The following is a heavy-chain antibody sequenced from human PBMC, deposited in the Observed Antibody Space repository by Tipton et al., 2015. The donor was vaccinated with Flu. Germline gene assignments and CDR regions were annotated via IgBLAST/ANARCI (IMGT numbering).Heavy chain of an antibody. Sequence: PGLVKPSETLSLTCTVSGYSISSRYYWGWIRQPPGKGLEWIGCVYHGGTTYYNPSLKSRVAISVDTSKNQFSLKLTSVTAADTAVYYCARQSTLWYFDFWGRGTLLTVSS. CDR1: GYSISSRYY. D-gene: IGHD5/OR15-5a*01. CDR3: ARQSTLWYFDF. CDR2: VYHGGTT. J-gene: IGHJ2*01. V-gene: IGHV4-38-2*02.